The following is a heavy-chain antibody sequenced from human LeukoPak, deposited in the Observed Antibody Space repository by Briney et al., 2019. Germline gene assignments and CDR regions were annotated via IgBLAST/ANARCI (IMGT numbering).Heavy chain of an antibody. V-gene: IGHV3-23*01. Sequence: PGGSLRLSCAASGFTFSTYAMSWVRQAPGKGLEWVSAIGGSGGSTYYAESVKGRFTISRDNSKNTLYLQMNSLRAEDTAVYYCAKKRGRYYPFEYWGQGTLVTVSS. CDR3: AKKRGRYYPFEY. CDR2: IGGSGGST. CDR1: GFTFSTYA. D-gene: IGHD1-26*01. J-gene: IGHJ4*02.